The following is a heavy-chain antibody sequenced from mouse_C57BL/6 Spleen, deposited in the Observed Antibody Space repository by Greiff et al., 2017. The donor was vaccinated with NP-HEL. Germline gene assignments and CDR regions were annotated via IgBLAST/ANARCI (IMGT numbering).Heavy chain of an antibody. J-gene: IGHJ1*03. CDR1: GYTFTSYW. V-gene: IGHV1-69*01. Sequence: QVQLQQPGAELVMPGASVKLSCKASGYTFTSYWMHWVKQRPGQGLEWIGEIDPSDSYTTYNQKFKGKSTLTADKSSSTAYMQLSSLTSEDSAVYYCAIRRDWFSYVDVWGKGTTVTVSS. CDR3: AIRRDWFSYVDV. CDR2: IDPSDSYT. D-gene: IGHD2-12*01.